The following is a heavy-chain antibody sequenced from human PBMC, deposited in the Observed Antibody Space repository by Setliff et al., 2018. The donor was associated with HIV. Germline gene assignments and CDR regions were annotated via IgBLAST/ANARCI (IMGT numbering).Heavy chain of an antibody. J-gene: IGHJ4*02. D-gene: IGHD2-21*01. CDR2: INLYKDDT. CDR1: GYTFSSYA. V-gene: IGHV1-18*01. CDR3: AGYALCSDDCSDEGADI. Sequence: ASVKVSCKASGYTFSSYAITWVRQAPGQGLEWMGSINLYKDDTHYAQKFQDRVAMTADTSTNTVYMELRSLRSDDTAVYYCAGYALCSDDCSDEGADIWGQGTLVTVSS.